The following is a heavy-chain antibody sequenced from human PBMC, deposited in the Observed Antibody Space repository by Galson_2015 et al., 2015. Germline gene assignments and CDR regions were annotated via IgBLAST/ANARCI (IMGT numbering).Heavy chain of an antibody. D-gene: IGHD6-13*01. CDR1: GGSISSYY. J-gene: IGHJ5*02. CDR3: ARDKIATAGTSWFDP. CDR2: IYYSGST. V-gene: IGHV4-59*01. Sequence: ETLSLTCTVSGGSISSYYWSWIRQPPGRGLEWIGYIYYSGSTNYNPSLKSRVTISVDTSKNQFSLKLSSVTAADTAVYYCARDKIATAGTSWFDPWGQGTLVTVSS.